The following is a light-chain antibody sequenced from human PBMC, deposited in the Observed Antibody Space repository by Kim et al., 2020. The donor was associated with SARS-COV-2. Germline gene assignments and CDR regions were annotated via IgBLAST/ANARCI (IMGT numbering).Light chain of an antibody. CDR2: SDN. CDR1: NSNIASNS. Sequence: VTGSCLGSNSNIASNSVNWYKQILGTAPKLLIYSDNPRPSGVPDRVSGSKSGTSASLAISGLQSEDEADYYCAAWDDSLSAWLFGGGTQLTVL. CDR3: AAWDDSLSAWL. J-gene: IGLJ3*02. V-gene: IGLV1-44*01.